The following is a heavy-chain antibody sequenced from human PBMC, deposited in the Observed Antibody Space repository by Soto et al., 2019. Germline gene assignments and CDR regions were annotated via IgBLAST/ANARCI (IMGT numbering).Heavy chain of an antibody. CDR2: ISWDGGST. D-gene: IGHD5-18*01. V-gene: IGHV3-43*01. Sequence: PGGSLRLSCAASGFTFDDYTMHWVRQAPGKGLEWVSLISWDGGSTYYADSVKGRFTISRDNSRNSLYLQMNSLRTEDTALYYCAKDIGTAMVPSGFDYWGQGTLVTVSS. J-gene: IGHJ4*02. CDR1: GFTFDDYT. CDR3: AKDIGTAMVPSGFDY.